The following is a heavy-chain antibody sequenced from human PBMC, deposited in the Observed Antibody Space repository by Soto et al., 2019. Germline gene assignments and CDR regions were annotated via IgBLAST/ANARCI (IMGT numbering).Heavy chain of an antibody. Sequence: QVHLVQSGVEVKTPGASVKVSCQASGYTFFTYDITWVRQAPGQGLVWMGWISTYSGDTKYAQKFQGRVTMTTDTSTTTAYLELRSLRSDYTAVYYCARHHGPTTSESWFDPWGQGTLVTVSS. CDR1: GYTFFTYD. V-gene: IGHV1-18*01. D-gene: IGHD5-12*01. CDR3: ARHHGPTTSESWFDP. CDR2: ISTYSGDT. J-gene: IGHJ5*02.